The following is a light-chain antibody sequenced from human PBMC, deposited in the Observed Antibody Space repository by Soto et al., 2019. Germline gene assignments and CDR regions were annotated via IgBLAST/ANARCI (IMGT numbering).Light chain of an antibody. Sequence: QSALTQPASVSGSPGQSITISCTGTSSDIGDYTYVSWYQQYPGKAPQLMIYEVSNRPSGASNRFSGSKSGNTASLTISGLQAEDEADYYCSSYTSRGTLVFGTGTKVTVL. V-gene: IGLV2-14*01. J-gene: IGLJ1*01. CDR1: SSDIGDYTY. CDR3: SSYTSRGTLV. CDR2: EVS.